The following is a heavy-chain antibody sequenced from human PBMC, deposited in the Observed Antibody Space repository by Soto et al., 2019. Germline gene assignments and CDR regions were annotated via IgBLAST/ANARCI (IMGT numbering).Heavy chain of an antibody. CDR1: GGTFSSHA. D-gene: IGHD6-19*01. Sequence: SVKISCKASGGTFSSHAISWVRQAPGQGLEWMGGIIPICGTSNYAQKFQGRVTITADESTSTAYMELSSLRSEDTAVYYCARTPSSIAVSMTGPEAQSAASDIWGDGTMVTV. V-gene: IGHV1-69*13. J-gene: IGHJ3*02. CDR3: ARTPSSIAVSMTGPEAQSAASDI. CDR2: IIPICGTS.